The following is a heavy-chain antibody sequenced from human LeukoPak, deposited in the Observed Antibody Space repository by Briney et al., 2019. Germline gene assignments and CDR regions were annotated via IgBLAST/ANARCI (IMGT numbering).Heavy chain of an antibody. CDR2: ITTSDGNT. V-gene: IGHV3-23*01. J-gene: IGHJ4*02. CDR3: AKDGGLWVSAHWGDS. Sequence: PGGSLRLSCAASGFTFNSYVMSWVRQAPGKGLEWVLTITTSDGNTYYADSVKGRFTVSRDNSKNTLFLQMNSLRAEDTAVYYCAKDGGLWVSAHWGDSWGRGTLVTVSS. D-gene: IGHD7-27*01. CDR1: GFTFNSYV.